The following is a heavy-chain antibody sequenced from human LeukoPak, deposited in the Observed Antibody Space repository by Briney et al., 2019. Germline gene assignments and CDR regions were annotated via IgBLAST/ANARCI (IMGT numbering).Heavy chain of an antibody. V-gene: IGHV3-49*04. CDR2: IRSKAYGWIT. D-gene: IGHD5-12*01. J-gene: IGHJ4*02. Sequence: AGESLRLSCTASGFTFGEYAMSWVRQAPGKGLEWVGFIRSKAYGWITEYAASVKGRFTISRDDSKSIAYLQMNSLKTEDTAVYYCTRDANSGYDLFPGRVYWGQGTLVTVSS. CDR3: TRDANSGYDLFPGRVY. CDR1: GFTFGEYA.